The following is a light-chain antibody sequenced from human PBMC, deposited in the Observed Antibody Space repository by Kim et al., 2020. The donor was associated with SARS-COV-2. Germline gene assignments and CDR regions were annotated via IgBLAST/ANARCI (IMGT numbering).Light chain of an antibody. CDR1: KLGNKD. CDR2: HDT. CDR3: HVWDSNTAL. V-gene: IGLV3-1*01. Sequence: SVSPGQTANITCSGDKLGNKDVCWYQQKAGQSPVLVIYHDTKRPSGIPGRFSGSNSGNTATLTITGAQAMDEAAYYCHVWDSNTALFGGGTQLTVL. J-gene: IGLJ2*01.